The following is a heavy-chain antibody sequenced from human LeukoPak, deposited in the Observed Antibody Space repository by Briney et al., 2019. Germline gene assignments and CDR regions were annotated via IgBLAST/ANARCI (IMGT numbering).Heavy chain of an antibody. D-gene: IGHD4-17*01. CDR1: GFTLSTYA. J-gene: IGHJ4*02. V-gene: IGHV3-23*01. Sequence: PGGSLTLSFRASGFTLSTYAVIWVREARGKGVICVCSFGGRGGSTYYADRVKRRCHISRKNSKNLLYLQRNGLRAEDTAVYSCAKVLNSGDYISPLYQWGQGTLGTVSS. CDR3: AKVLNSGDYISPLYQ. CDR2: FGGRGGST.